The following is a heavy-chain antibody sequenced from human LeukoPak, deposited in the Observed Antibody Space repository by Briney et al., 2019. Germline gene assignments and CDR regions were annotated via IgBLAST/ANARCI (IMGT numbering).Heavy chain of an antibody. D-gene: IGHD6-13*01. CDR1: GGSISSYY. V-gene: IGHV4-59*01. J-gene: IGHJ4*02. CDR2: IYYSGSA. CDR3: ARNHLYSNDWFDY. Sequence: SETLSLTCTVSGGSISSYYWSWIRQPTGKGLEWIGYIYYSGSANYNPSLKSRVTISVDTSKNQFSLKLSSVTAADTAVYYCARNHLYSNDWFDYWGQGILVTVSS.